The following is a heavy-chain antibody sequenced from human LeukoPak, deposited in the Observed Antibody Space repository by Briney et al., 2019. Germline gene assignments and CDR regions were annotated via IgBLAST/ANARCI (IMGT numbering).Heavy chain of an antibody. D-gene: IGHD6-13*01. J-gene: IGHJ4*02. CDR2: ITAIDGRT. CDR1: GFTFSSTT. V-gene: IGHV3-23*01. CDR3: TKDRRGPAAGTWYFDS. Sequence: GGSLRLPCVASGFTFSSTTMGWVRQAPGRGLEWVPSITAIDGRTYYADSVRGRFTISRDNSKNTVYLQLNSLRAGDTAIYYCTKDRRGPAAGTWYFDSWGQGTLVTVSS.